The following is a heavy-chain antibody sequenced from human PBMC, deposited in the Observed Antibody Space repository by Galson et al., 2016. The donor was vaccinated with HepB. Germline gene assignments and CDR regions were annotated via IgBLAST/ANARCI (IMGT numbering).Heavy chain of an antibody. Sequence: SCKASGYTFPSYGISWVRQAPGQGLEWMGWISAYNGNTNYAQKFQGRVTMTTDTPTSTAYMELRSLRSDDTAVYYCARDRSGSYYHPLDYWGQGTLVTVSS. CDR3: ARDRSGSYYHPLDY. V-gene: IGHV1-18*01. J-gene: IGHJ4*02. D-gene: IGHD1-26*01. CDR2: ISAYNGNT. CDR1: GYTFPSYG.